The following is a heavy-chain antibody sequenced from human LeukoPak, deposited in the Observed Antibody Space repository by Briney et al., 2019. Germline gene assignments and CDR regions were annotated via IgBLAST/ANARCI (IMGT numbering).Heavy chain of an antibody. J-gene: IGHJ4*02. CDR1: GFTFSNFA. V-gene: IGHV3-30*04. CDR2: ISYDGSNK. CDR3: ARDTLPAVFGSSDC. Sequence: PGGSLRLSCAASGFTFSNFAMHWVRQAPGKGLEWVAVISYDGSNKYYADSVKGRFTISRDNSKNTLYLQMNSLRAEDTAVYYCARDTLPAVFGSSDCWGQGTLVTVSS. D-gene: IGHD3-10*01.